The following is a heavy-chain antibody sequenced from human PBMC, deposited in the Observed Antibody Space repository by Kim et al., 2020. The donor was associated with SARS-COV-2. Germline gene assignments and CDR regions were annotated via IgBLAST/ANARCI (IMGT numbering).Heavy chain of an antibody. CDR1: GYTFINYV. Sequence: ASVKVSCKASGYTFINYVMHWVRQAPGQRLEWMGLISIGNDNTKYSQKFQGRVTITRDTSASTAYMELTSRRSEDTAIYYCARGSGWAFDYWGQGTLVTV. CDR2: ISIGNDNT. CDR3: ARGSGWAFDY. V-gene: IGHV1-3*04. D-gene: IGHD6-19*01. J-gene: IGHJ4*02.